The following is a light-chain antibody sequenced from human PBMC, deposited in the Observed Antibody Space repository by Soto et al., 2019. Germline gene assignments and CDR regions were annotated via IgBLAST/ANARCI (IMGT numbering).Light chain of an antibody. CDR3: QQRSNWPPWT. V-gene: IGKV3-11*01. J-gene: IGKJ1*01. Sequence: EIVLTQSPATLSLSPGERATLSYRASQSVSRYLAWYQQKPGQAPRLLIYDASNRVTGIPARFSGSGSGTDFTLTISSLEPEDFPVYYCQQRSNWPPWTFGQGTKVQIK. CDR1: QSVSRY. CDR2: DAS.